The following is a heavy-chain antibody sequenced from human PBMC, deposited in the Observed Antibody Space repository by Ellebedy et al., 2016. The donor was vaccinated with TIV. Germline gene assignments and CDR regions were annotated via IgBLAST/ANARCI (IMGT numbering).Heavy chain of an antibody. D-gene: IGHD4-17*01. CDR1: GFTFSNAW. J-gene: IGHJ4*02. V-gene: IGHV3-15*01. Sequence: GESLKISCVASGFTFSNAWMFWVRQAPGKGLEWVGRMKSKTDGGTIDYAAPLKDRFTISRDDSKNTLFLQMNSRKTDDTAVYYCTTRPPPNDDYPLDYWGQGTLVTVSS. CDR3: TTRPPPNDDYPLDY. CDR2: MKSKTDGGTI.